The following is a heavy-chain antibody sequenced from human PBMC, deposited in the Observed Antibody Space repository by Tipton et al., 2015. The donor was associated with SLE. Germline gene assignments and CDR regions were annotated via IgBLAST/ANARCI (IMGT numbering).Heavy chain of an antibody. J-gene: IGHJ4*01. D-gene: IGHD3-10*01. Sequence: TLSLTCTVSGGSIRNYYWSWIRQPPGKGLEWIGESNPSGSTNYNPSLKSRVTISVDTSKNQLSLKLTSVTAADTAVYYCARGAKERITLVRVRPYYFDYWGQGSLVTVSS. CDR1: GGSIRNYY. V-gene: IGHV4-34*01. CDR3: ARGAKERITLVRVRPYYFDY. CDR2: SNPSGST.